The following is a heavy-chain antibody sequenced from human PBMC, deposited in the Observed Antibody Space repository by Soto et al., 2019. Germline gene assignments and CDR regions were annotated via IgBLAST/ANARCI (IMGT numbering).Heavy chain of an antibody. D-gene: IGHD3-3*01. Sequence: GSVKVSCKASGYTFTGYYMHWVRQAPGQGLEWMGWINPNSGGTNYAQKFQGWVTMTRDTSISTAYMELSRLRSDDTAVYYCARGRFLEWSDAFDSWGQGTMVTVSS. V-gene: IGHV1-2*04. J-gene: IGHJ3*02. CDR2: INPNSGGT. CDR1: GYTFTGYY. CDR3: ARGRFLEWSDAFDS.